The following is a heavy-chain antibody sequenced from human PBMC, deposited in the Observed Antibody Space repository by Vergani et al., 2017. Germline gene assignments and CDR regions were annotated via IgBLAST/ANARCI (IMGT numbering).Heavy chain of an antibody. CDR2: IYHSGST. CDR3: ARLKGAYYDFWSGQIGAFDI. J-gene: IGHJ3*02. V-gene: IGHV4-4*02. CDR1: GGSISSSNW. D-gene: IGHD3-3*01. Sequence: QAQLQESGPGLVKPSGTLSLTCAVSGGSISSSNWWSWVRQPPGKGLEWIGEIYHSGSTNYNPSLKSRVTRSVDKSKNQFSLKLSSVTAADTAVYYCARLKGAYYDFWSGQIGAFDIWGQGTMVTVSS.